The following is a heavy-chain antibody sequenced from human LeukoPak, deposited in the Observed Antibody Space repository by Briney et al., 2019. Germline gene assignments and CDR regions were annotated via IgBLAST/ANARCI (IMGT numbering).Heavy chain of an antibody. J-gene: IGHJ4*02. CDR1: GFTFSSYW. CDR2: INTDGSRT. V-gene: IGHV3-74*03. Sequence: GGSLRLSCAASGFTFSSYWMHWVRQAPGKGLVWVSRINTDGSRTTYADSVKGRFTISRDNAKNTLYLQMNSLRAEDTAVYYCAKSRGYSSSGYFDYWGQGTLVTVSS. CDR3: AKSRGYSSSGYFDY. D-gene: IGHD6-13*01.